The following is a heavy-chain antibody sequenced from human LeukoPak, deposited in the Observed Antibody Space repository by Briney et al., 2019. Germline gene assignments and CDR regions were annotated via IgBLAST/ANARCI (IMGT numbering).Heavy chain of an antibody. CDR2: ISYDGSNK. D-gene: IGHD3-22*01. CDR3: AKEGNYYDSSGYSLDYFDY. CDR1: GFTFSSYG. V-gene: IGHV3-30*18. J-gene: IGHJ4*02. Sequence: GGSLRLSCAASGFTFSSYGMHWVRQATGKGLEWVAVISYDGSNKYYADSVKGRFTISRDNSKNTLYLQMNSLRAEDTAVYYCAKEGNYYDSSGYSLDYFDYWGQGTLVTVSS.